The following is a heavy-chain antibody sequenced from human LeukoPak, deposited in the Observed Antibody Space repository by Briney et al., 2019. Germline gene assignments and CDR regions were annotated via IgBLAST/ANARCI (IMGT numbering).Heavy chain of an antibody. CDR3: ARDRIQLWLPNHFDY. CDR2: INPNSGGT. D-gene: IGHD5-18*01. V-gene: IGHV1-2*02. J-gene: IGHJ4*02. CDR1: GYTFTGYY. Sequence: ASVKVSCKASGYTFTGYYMHWVRQAPGQGLEWMGWINPNSGGTNYAQKFQGRVTVTRDTSISTAYMELTRLRSDDTAVYYCARDRIQLWLPNHFDYWGQGALVTVSS.